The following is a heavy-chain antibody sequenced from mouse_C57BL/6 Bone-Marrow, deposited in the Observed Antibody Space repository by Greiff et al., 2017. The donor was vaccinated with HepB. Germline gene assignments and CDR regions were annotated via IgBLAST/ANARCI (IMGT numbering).Heavy chain of an antibody. D-gene: IGHD1-1*01. CDR3: ARDYYGSSSAWFAY. J-gene: IGHJ3*01. Sequence: VQLQQPGAELVKPGASVKMSCKASGYTFTSYWITWVKQRPGQGLEWMGDIYPGSGSTNYNEKFKSKATLTVDTSSSTAYMQLSSLSSDDSAVYYCARDYYGSSSAWFAYWGQGTLVTVSA. CDR1: GYTFTSYW. V-gene: IGHV1-55*01. CDR2: IYPGSGST.